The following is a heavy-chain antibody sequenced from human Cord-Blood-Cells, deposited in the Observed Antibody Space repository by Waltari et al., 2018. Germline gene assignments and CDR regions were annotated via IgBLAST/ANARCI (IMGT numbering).Heavy chain of an antibody. D-gene: IGHD2-2*02. Sequence: QLQLPESGPGLVKPSETLSLTCTVSGGSIRSSSYYWGWIRQPPGKGLEWIGSIYYSGSTYYNPSLKSRVTISVDTSKNQFSLKLSSVTAADTAVYYCARLDSHPLPAAIYFDYWGQGTLVTVSS. V-gene: IGHV4-39*01. CDR2: IYYSGST. J-gene: IGHJ4*02. CDR3: ARLDSHPLPAAIYFDY. CDR1: GGSIRSSSYY.